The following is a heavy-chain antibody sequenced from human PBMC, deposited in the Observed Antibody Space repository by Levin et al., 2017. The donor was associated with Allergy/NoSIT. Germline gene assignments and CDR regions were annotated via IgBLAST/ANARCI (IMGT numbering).Heavy chain of an antibody. CDR3: AIRGAAGDSFGYYFDY. Sequence: GESLKISCKGSGYSFPSYWIGWVRQMPGKGLEWMGIIYPGDSDTGYTPSFQGQVTISVDKSISTAYLQWSSLKASDTAMYYCAIRGAAGDSFGYYFDYWGRGTLVTVSS. V-gene: IGHV5-51*01. J-gene: IGHJ4*02. CDR1: GYSFPSYW. CDR2: IYPGDSDT. D-gene: IGHD2-21*02.